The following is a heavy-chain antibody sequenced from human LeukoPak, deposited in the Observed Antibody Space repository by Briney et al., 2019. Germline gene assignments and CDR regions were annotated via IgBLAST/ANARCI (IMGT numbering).Heavy chain of an antibody. Sequence: GASVTVSCKASGGTFSSYAMSWVRQAPGKGLEWVSAISGSGGSTYYADSVKGRFTISRDNSKNTLYLQMNSLRAEDTAVYYCANPPFTIFGVVMSDAFDIWGQGTMVTVSS. V-gene: IGHV3-23*01. CDR1: GGTFSSYA. CDR3: ANPPFTIFGVVMSDAFDI. D-gene: IGHD3-3*01. J-gene: IGHJ3*02. CDR2: ISGSGGST.